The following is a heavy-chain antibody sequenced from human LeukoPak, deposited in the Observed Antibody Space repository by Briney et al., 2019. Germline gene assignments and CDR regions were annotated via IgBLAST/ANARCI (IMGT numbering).Heavy chain of an antibody. CDR1: GFTFSNYG. Sequence: GGSLRLSCAASGFTFSNYGMHWVRQAPGKGLEWVALIWFDGRNKFHADSVKGRLTISRGNSKNTLFLQMNSLRAEDTAVYYCAREWGPIAVSGGPGYWGQGALVTVSS. D-gene: IGHD6-19*01. V-gene: IGHV3-33*01. CDR3: AREWGPIAVSGGPGY. J-gene: IGHJ4*02. CDR2: IWFDGRNK.